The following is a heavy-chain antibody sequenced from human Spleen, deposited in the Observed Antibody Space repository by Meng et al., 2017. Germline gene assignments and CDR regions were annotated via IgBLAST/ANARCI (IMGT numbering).Heavy chain of an antibody. CDR1: GFTFSNYE. J-gene: IGHJ6*02. CDR2: MSSSGSTM. D-gene: IGHD6-13*01. V-gene: IGHV3-48*03. CDR3: ASPQIRYSSSWSQKSYYYYGMDV. Sequence: GESLKISCAASGFTFSNYEVNWVRQAPGKGLEWVSYMSSSGSTMYYADSVKGRFTVSRDNAKNSLFLQMNSLRAEDTATYYCASPQIRYSSSWSQKSYYYYGMDVWGQGTTVTVSS.